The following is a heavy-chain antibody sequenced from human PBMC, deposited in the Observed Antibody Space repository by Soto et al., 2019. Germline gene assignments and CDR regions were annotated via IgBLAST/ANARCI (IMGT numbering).Heavy chain of an antibody. D-gene: IGHD5-12*01. CDR1: GFTVSNNY. V-gene: IGHV3-53*01. CDR2: IYSSGST. Sequence: VQLVESGGGLIHPGGSLRVSCAASGFTVSNNYMSWVRQAPGRGLEWVSVIYSSGSTFYADSVKGRFTISRDSSKNTLFLQMNSLRAEDTAVYYCARARKSRDGYPFDYGGQGTLVTVSS. CDR3: ARARKSRDGYPFDY. J-gene: IGHJ4*02.